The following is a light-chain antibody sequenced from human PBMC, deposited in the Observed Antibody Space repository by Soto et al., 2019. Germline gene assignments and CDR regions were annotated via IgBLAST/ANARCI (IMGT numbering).Light chain of an antibody. J-gene: IGLJ1*01. CDR3: SSYTSSIVYV. CDR2: EVS. V-gene: IGLV2-14*01. CDR1: SSDVGGYNY. Sequence: QSVLTQPASVSGSPGQSITISCTGTSSDVGGYNYVSWYQQHPGKAPKLMIYEVSNRPSGVSNRFSGSKSDNTASLTISGLQAEDEADYYCSSYTSSIVYVFGTGTKLTVL.